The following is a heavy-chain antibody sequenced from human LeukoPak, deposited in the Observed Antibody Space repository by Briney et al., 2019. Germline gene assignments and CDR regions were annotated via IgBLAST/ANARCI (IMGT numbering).Heavy chain of an antibody. D-gene: IGHD3-10*01. V-gene: IGHV3-33*06. CDR3: ANDRGYYGAGGDY. CDR2: IWYDGSYK. Sequence: GGSLRLSCAASGFTFSSYGMHWVRQAPGKGLEWVAVIWYDGSYKYYADSVKGRFTISRDNSKNTLYLQMNSLRAEDTAVYYCANDRGYYGAGGDYWGQGTLVTVSS. CDR1: GFTFSSYG. J-gene: IGHJ4*02.